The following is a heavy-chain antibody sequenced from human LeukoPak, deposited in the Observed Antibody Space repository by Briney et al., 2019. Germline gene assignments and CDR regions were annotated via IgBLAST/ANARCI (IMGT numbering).Heavy chain of an antibody. CDR1: GGSISSYY. D-gene: IGHD3-10*01. J-gene: IGHJ4*02. V-gene: IGHV4-59*01. CDR2: IYYSGST. Sequence: SETLSLTCTVSGGSISSYYWSWIRQPPGKGLEWIGYIYYSGSTNYNPSLKSRVTISVDTSKNQFSLKLSSVTAGDTAVYYCASYGSGIFDYWGQGTLVTVSS. CDR3: ASYGSGIFDY.